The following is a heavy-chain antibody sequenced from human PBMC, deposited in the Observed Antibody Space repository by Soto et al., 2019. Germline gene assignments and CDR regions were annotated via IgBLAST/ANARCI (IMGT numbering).Heavy chain of an antibody. CDR3: ARGPYCDLILNYYYMDV. V-gene: IGHV4-59*08. Sequence: QVQLLESGPGLVKPSETLSLTCNVSGGSISGHYWSWVRQTPGKGLEWIGYIYYSGSTNYSPSLKSRVTISVDTSKSQFSLRLTSETAADTAVYYCARGPYCDLILNYYYMDVWGKGTTVTVSS. D-gene: IGHD3-9*01. CDR2: IYYSGST. CDR1: GGSISGHY. J-gene: IGHJ6*03.